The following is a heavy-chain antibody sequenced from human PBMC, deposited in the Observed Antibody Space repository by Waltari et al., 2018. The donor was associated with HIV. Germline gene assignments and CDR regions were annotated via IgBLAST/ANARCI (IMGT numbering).Heavy chain of an antibody. CDR3: ARHTGDSSGYIGLDI. J-gene: IGHJ3*02. CDR2: IYYSGST. Sequence: QLQLQESGPGLVKPSETLSLTCTVSGGSISSSSYYWGWIRQPPGKGLEWIGSIYYSGSTYYNPSLKSRVTISVDTSKNQFSLKLSSVNAADTAVYYCARHTGDSSGYIGLDIWGQGTMVTVSS. D-gene: IGHD3-22*01. V-gene: IGHV4-39*01. CDR1: GGSISSSSYY.